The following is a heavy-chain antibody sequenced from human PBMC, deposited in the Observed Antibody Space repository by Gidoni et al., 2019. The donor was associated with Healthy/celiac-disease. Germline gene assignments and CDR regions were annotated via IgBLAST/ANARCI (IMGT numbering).Heavy chain of an antibody. CDR1: GFTFSSYG. CDR2: ISNDGSNK. CDR3: AKEGGSVGVVTWGTYYYYYGMDV. Sequence: QVQLVESGGGGVQPGRSLRLACAASGFTFSSYGLHWVRQAPGQGLEWVAVISNDGSNKYYADSVKGRFTISRDNSKNTLYLQMHSLRAEDTAVYYCAKEGGSVGVVTWGTYYYYYGMDVWGQGTTVTVSS. V-gene: IGHV3-30*18. D-gene: IGHD3-3*01. J-gene: IGHJ6*02.